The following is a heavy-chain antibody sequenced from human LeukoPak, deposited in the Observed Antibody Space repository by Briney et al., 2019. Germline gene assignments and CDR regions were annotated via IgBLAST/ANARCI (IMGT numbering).Heavy chain of an antibody. V-gene: IGHV4-4*07. Sequence: SETLSLTCTVSGGSISSYYWSWIRQPAGKGLEWIGRIYTSGSTNYNPSLKSRVTMSVDTFKNQFSLKLSSVTAADTAVYYCARVWGDIVVVPAAQKIYYYYYYMDVWGKGTTVTVSS. D-gene: IGHD2-2*01. J-gene: IGHJ6*03. CDR3: ARVWGDIVVVPAAQKIYYYYYYMDV. CDR2: IYTSGST. CDR1: GGSISSYY.